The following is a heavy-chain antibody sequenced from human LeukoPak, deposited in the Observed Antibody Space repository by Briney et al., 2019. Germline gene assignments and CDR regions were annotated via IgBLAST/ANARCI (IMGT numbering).Heavy chain of an antibody. V-gene: IGHV3-43*01. CDR3: AKEGPDCGGDCYSYPFDY. D-gene: IGHD2-21*02. CDR1: GFTFDDYT. J-gene: IGHJ4*02. Sequence: GGSLRLSCAASGFTFDDYTMHWVRQAPGKGLEWVSLISWDGGSTYYADSVKGRFTISRDNSKNSLYLQMNSLRTEDTALYYCAKEGPDCGGDCYSYPFDYWGQGTLVTVSS. CDR2: ISWDGGST.